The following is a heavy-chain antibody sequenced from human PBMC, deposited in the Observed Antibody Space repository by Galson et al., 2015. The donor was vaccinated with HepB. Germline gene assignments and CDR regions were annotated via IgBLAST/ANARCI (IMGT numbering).Heavy chain of an antibody. Sequence: SVKVSCKASGYTFTSYGLSWVRQAPGHGPEWMGWISPYSGNTNYAQNFQGRVTMTTETSTNTAYMELRSLRSADTAVYYCARDVDWAPDYWGQGTLVTVSS. V-gene: IGHV1-18*01. CDR3: ARDVDWAPDY. D-gene: IGHD3-9*01. CDR1: GYTFTSYG. CDR2: ISPYSGNT. J-gene: IGHJ4*02.